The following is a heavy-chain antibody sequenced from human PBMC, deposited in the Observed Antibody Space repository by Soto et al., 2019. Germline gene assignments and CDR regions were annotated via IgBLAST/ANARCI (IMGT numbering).Heavy chain of an antibody. CDR1: GFSLSTTGVG. V-gene: IGHV2-5*02. D-gene: IGHD2-21*02. CDR3: GQSRCCGDWLHSYSSHSYYGLRV. J-gene: IGHJ6*04. CDR2: IYWDYGK. Sequence: QITLKESGPPLVKPTQTLTLTCTFSGFSLSTTGVGVGWIRHPPGKALEWLALIYWDYGKRYNPSLNRRVTITKDTSKNPVGLAMTIMEPVDTATFYGGQSRCCGDWLHSYSSHSYYGLRVWGEGSTVTVSS.